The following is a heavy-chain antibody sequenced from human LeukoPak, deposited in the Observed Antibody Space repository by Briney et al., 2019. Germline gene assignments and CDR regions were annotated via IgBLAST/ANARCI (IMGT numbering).Heavy chain of an antibody. J-gene: IGHJ6*04. CDR2: IYYSGST. D-gene: IGHD2-2*01. V-gene: IGHV4-31*03. Sequence: SETLSPTCTVSGGSISSGGYYWSWIRQHPGKGLEWIGYIYYSGSTYYNPSLKSRVTISVDTSKNQFSLKLSSVTAADTAVYYCARDSHCSSTSCYGPYYYGMDVWGKGTTVTVSS. CDR1: GGSISSGGYY. CDR3: ARDSHCSSTSCYGPYYYGMDV.